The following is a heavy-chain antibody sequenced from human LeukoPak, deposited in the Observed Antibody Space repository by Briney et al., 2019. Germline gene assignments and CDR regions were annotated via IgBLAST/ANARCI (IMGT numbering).Heavy chain of an antibody. CDR3: ARDYGHYYDSIGYYFDY. CDR2: INHRGST. Sequence: SETLSLACAAYGQSFSGYSGGWIRQPPGRGLGWVGEINHRGSTNYNPSLKSRVTIAVDTSKNQFTLKLSPVTDADTAVYYCARDYGHYYDSIGYYFDYWGQGALVTVSS. D-gene: IGHD3-22*01. J-gene: IGHJ4*02. CDR1: GQSFSGYS. V-gene: IGHV4-34*01.